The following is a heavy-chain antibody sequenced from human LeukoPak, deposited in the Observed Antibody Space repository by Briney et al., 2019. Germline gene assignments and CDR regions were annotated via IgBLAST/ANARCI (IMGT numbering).Heavy chain of an antibody. Sequence: PGGSLRLSCAASGFTLSSYWLHWVRQAPGKGLVWVSRISDADGSITDYAGSVRGRFTISRDTAKNTLYLEMNSLGAEDTAVYYCARDLSGYSDYWGQGTLVTVSS. CDR2: ISDADGSIT. J-gene: IGHJ4*02. D-gene: IGHD2-15*01. CDR3: ARDLSGYSDY. V-gene: IGHV3-74*01. CDR1: GFTLSSYW.